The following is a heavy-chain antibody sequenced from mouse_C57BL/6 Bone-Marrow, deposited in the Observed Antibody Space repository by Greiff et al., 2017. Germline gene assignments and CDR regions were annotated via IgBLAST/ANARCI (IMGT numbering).Heavy chain of an antibody. Sequence: EVKLVESGGGLVKPGGSLKLSCAASGFTFSSYAMSWVRQTPDKRLEWVATLSAGGSYTYYPDNVKGRFTISRDNAKNNLYLQISRLKSEDTAMYYCARGYYSNLDVDYWGQGTTLTVSS. D-gene: IGHD2-5*01. J-gene: IGHJ2*01. CDR1: GFTFSSYA. CDR3: ARGYYSNLDVDY. V-gene: IGHV5-4*03. CDR2: LSAGGSYT.